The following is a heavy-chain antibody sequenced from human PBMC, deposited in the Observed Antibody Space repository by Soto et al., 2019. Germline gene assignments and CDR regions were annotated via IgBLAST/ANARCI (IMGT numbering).Heavy chain of an antibody. Sequence: ASVKVSCKASGGTFSSNAISWVRQAPGQGLEWMGGITPKSGTTFYAQKFQGRVTITADESTSTAYMELSSLRSEDTAVYYCASSLTIADWNWFDPWGQGTRVTVSS. CDR1: GGTFSSNA. CDR3: ASSLTIADWNWFDP. CDR2: ITPKSGTT. J-gene: IGHJ5*02. D-gene: IGHD3-10*01. V-gene: IGHV1-69*13.